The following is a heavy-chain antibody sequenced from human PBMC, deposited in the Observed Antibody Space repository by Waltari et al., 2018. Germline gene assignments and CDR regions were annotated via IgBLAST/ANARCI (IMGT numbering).Heavy chain of an antibody. V-gene: IGHV4-59*01. CDR1: GGSISSYY. Sequence: QVQLQESGPGLVKPSETLSLTCTVSGGSISSYYWSWIRQPPGKGLEWIGYIYYSGSTNYNPSTKSRVTISVDTSKNQFSLKLSSVTAADTAVYYCARSSGWYEGDWFDPWGQGTLVTVSS. CDR3: ARSSGWYEGDWFDP. D-gene: IGHD6-19*01. J-gene: IGHJ5*02. CDR2: IYYSGST.